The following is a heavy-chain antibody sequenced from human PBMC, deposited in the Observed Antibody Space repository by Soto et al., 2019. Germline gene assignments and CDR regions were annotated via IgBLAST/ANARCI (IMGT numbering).Heavy chain of an antibody. Sequence: QVQLQESGPGLVKPSETLSLTCTVSGGSMSSYYWSWIRQPPGKGLEWIGYIYYSGSTNYNPSLKRRVTISVDTSKNPFSLKLNSVTAADTAVYYCARRWGGALDYWGQGTLVTVSS. J-gene: IGHJ4*02. CDR2: IYYSGST. CDR1: GGSMSSYY. V-gene: IGHV4-59*08. D-gene: IGHD3-16*01. CDR3: ARRWGGALDY.